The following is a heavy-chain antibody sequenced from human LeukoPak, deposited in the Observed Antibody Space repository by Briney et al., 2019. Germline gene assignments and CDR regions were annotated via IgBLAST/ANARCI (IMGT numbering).Heavy chain of an antibody. D-gene: IGHD3-10*01. Sequence: PGGSLRLSCAASGFTFSSYWMSWVRQAPGKGLEWVANIKQDGSEKYYVDSVKGRFTISRDNAKNSLYLQMNSLRAEDTAVYYRARSQITMVQGVIIRQYYFDYWGQGTLVTVSS. CDR1: GFTFSSYW. V-gene: IGHV3-7*01. CDR3: ARSQITMVQGVIIRQYYFDY. CDR2: IKQDGSEK. J-gene: IGHJ4*02.